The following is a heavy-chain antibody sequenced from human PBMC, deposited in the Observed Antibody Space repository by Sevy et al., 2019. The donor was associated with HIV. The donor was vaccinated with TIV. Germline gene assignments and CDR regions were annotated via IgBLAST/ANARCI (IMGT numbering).Heavy chain of an antibody. CDR2: ITSNSDGGTT. V-gene: IGHV3-15*01. CDR1: GFTFDKAW. CDR3: TTGGHYYESGNSIVHFDY. Sequence: GGSLRLSCVASGFTFDKAWMTWVRQAPGKGLEWVGRITSNSDGGTTDYAAPVKGRFTISRDDSKNTLYLQMISLKTEDTAVYFCTTGGHYYESGNSIVHFDYWGQGTLVTVSS. J-gene: IGHJ4*02. D-gene: IGHD3-22*01.